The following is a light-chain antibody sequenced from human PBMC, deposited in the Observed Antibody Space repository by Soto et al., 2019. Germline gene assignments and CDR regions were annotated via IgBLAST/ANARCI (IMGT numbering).Light chain of an antibody. CDR2: GAF. J-gene: IGKJ4*01. V-gene: IGKV3-15*01. Sequence: EIVLTQSPATLSVSPGERVTLSCRASQSVATSLAWYQQRPGQAPTLFMYGAFSRATGIPARFSGSGSATEFTLTISNLQSEDFAVYYCQQYHRWPLTFGGGTKVEVK. CDR1: QSVATS. CDR3: QQYHRWPLT.